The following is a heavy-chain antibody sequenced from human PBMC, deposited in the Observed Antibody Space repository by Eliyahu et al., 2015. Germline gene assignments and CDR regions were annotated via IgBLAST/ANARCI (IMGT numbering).Heavy chain of an antibody. V-gene: IGHV3-53*01. D-gene: IGHD5-18*01. CDR3: VREGYSFNSY. Sequence: EVQVVESGGGLIQPGGSLRLSCAASGXPVSTNYMSWVRQAPGKGVEWVSLIYTGDTTYYADSVKGRFTISRDNFKNTVYLQMNSLRTEDTAIYYCVREGYSFNSYWGQGTLVTVSS. J-gene: IGHJ4*02. CDR2: IYTGDTT. CDR1: GXPVSTNY.